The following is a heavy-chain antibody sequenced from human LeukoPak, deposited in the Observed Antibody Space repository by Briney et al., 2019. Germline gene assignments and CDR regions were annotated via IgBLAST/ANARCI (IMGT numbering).Heavy chain of an antibody. Sequence: GGSLRLSCAASGFTFSSYAMSWVRQAPGKGLEWVSAISGSGGSTFYADSVKGRFTISRDNSKNTLYLQMNSLRAEDTAVYYCAKVGRVRGVTPDYWGQGTLVTVSS. D-gene: IGHD3-10*01. CDR3: AKVGRVRGVTPDY. V-gene: IGHV3-23*01. CDR1: GFTFSSYA. CDR2: ISGSGGST. J-gene: IGHJ4*02.